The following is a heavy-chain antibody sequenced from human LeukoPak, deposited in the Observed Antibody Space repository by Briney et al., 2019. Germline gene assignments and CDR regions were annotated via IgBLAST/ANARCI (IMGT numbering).Heavy chain of an antibody. J-gene: IGHJ6*03. CDR2: INHIGST. CDR3: ARRLGYCSSTSCYLYYYYMDV. Sequence: SETLSLTCAVYGGSFSGYYWSWIRQPPGKGLEWIGEINHIGSTNYNPSLKSRVTISVDTSKNQFSLKLSSVTAADTAVYYCARRLGYCSSTSCYLYYYYMDVWGKGTTVTVSS. CDR1: GGSFSGYY. V-gene: IGHV4-34*01. D-gene: IGHD2-2*01.